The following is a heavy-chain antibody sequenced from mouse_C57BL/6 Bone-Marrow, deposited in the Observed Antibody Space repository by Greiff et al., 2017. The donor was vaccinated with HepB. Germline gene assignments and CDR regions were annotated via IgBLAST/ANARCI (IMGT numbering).Heavy chain of an antibody. V-gene: IGHV1-81*01. Sequence: VQLQQSGAELARPGASVKLSCKASGYTFTSYGISWVKQRTGQGLEWIGEIYPRSGNTYYNEKFKGKATLTAVKSSSTAYMELRSLTSEDSAVYFCAREGIYYDYDEGVFAYWGQGTLVTVSA. D-gene: IGHD2-4*01. CDR2: IYPRSGNT. CDR1: GYTFTSYG. J-gene: IGHJ3*01. CDR3: AREGIYYDYDEGVFAY.